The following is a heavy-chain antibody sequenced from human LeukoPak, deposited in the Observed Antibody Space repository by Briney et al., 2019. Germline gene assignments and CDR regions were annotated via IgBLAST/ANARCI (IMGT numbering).Heavy chain of an antibody. V-gene: IGHV1-18*01. CDR2: ISAYNGNT. Sequence: ASVKVSCKASGYTFTSYGISWVRQAPGQGLEWMGWISAYNGNTNYAQKLQGRVTMTTDTSTSTAYMELRSLRSDDTAVYYCARVGIQLWLKYPYYFDYWGQGTLVTVSS. D-gene: IGHD5-18*01. CDR3: ARVGIQLWLKYPYYFDY. J-gene: IGHJ4*02. CDR1: GYTFTSYG.